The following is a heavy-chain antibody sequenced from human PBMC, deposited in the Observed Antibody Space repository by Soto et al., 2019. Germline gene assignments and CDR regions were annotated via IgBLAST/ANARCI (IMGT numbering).Heavy chain of an antibody. D-gene: IGHD3-3*01. J-gene: IGHJ4*02. CDR1: GFTFSSYS. V-gene: IGHV3-21*01. CDR3: ARDRRFLEWFPFDY. CDR2: ISSSSSYI. Sequence: EVQLVESGGGLVKPGGSLRLSCAASGFTFSSYSMNWVRQAPGKGLEWVSSISSSSSYIYYADSVKGRFTISRDNAKNSLYLQMNSLRAEDTAVYYCARDRRFLEWFPFDYWGQGTLVNVSS.